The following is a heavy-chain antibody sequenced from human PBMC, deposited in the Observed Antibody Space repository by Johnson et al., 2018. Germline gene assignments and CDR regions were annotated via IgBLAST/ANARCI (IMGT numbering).Heavy chain of an antibody. CDR3: ARRGSSGWPYYYYYGMDV. V-gene: IGHV3-64*04. J-gene: IGHJ6*02. CDR2: ISGSGGST. D-gene: IGHD6-19*01. CDR1: GFTFSSYA. Sequence: QVQLVQSGGGLVQPGGSLRLSCAASGFTFSSYAMHWVRQAPGKGLEYVSAISGSGGSTYYADSVKGRFTISRDNAKNSLYLQMNSLRAGDTAVYYCARRGSSGWPYYYYYGMDVWGQGTTVTVSS.